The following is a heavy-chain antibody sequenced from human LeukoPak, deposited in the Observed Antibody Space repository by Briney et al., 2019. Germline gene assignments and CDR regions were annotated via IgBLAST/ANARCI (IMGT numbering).Heavy chain of an antibody. CDR1: GFTFSSYG. D-gene: IGHD4-17*01. CDR2: ISGSGGST. Sequence: GGSLRLSCAASGFTFSSYGMSWVRQAPGKGLGWVSGISGSGGSTYYADSVKGRFTISRDNSKNTLYLQMNSLRAEDTAVYNCAKDPGDDFGDYLDYWGQGTLVTVSS. CDR3: AKDPGDDFGDYLDY. V-gene: IGHV3-23*01. J-gene: IGHJ4*02.